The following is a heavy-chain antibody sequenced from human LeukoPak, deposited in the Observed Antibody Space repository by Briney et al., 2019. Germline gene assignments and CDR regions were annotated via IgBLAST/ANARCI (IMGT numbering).Heavy chain of an antibody. CDR2: INYSGST. V-gene: IGHV4-39*07. CDR3: ARAHYDSSGYYFDY. J-gene: IGHJ4*02. Sequence: SETLSLTCTVSGGSISSSSYYWGWIRQPPGKGMEWIGSINYSGSTYYSPSLKSRVTISVDTSKNQFSLKVSSVTAADTAVYHCARAHYDSSGYYFDYWGQGTLVTVSS. CDR1: GGSISSSSYY. D-gene: IGHD3-22*01.